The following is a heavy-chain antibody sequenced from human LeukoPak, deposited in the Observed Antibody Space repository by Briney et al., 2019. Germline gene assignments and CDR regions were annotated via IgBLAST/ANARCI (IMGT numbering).Heavy chain of an antibody. D-gene: IGHD6-25*01. CDR2: ISGSGGST. J-gene: IGHJ5*02. CDR3: ARAPLHRSGGWFDP. Sequence: QPGGSLRLSCAASGFTFSSYAMSWVRQAPGKGLEWVSAISGSGGSTYYADSVKGRFTISRDNAKNTLYLQMNSLRAEDTAVYYCARAPLHRSGGWFDPWGQGTLVTVSS. CDR1: GFTFSSYA. V-gene: IGHV3-23*01.